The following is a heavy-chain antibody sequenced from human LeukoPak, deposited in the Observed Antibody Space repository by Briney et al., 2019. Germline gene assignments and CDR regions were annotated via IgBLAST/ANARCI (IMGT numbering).Heavy chain of an antibody. J-gene: IGHJ1*01. CDR2: IWYDGSNK. D-gene: IGHD2-21*02. Sequence: GGSLRLSCAASGFTFSSYSMNWVRQAPGKGLEWVAVIWYDGSNKYYADSVKGRFTISRDNSKNTLYLQMNSLRAEDTAVYYCARDSLAYCGGDCYSVYFQHWGQGTLVTVSS. CDR3: ARDSLAYCGGDCYSVYFQH. V-gene: IGHV3-33*08. CDR1: GFTFSSYS.